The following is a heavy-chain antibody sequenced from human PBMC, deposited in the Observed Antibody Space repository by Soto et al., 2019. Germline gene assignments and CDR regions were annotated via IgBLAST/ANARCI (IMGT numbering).Heavy chain of an antibody. CDR3: ARTGNVYHSNNSGLPFSP. CDR2: IYHGGST. D-gene: IGHD3-22*01. J-gene: IGHJ5*02. V-gene: IGHV4-4*02. Sequence: SETLSLTCTVSGDSISRTRWWSWVRQSPGKGLEWIGDIYHGGSTNYNPSLKSRVTISIDKSKNQFSLKLKSVTAADTAVYFCARTGNVYHSNNSGLPFSPWGQGTLVTVSS. CDR1: GDSISRTRW.